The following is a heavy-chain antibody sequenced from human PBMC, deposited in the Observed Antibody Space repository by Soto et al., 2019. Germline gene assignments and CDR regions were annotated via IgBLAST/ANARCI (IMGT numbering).Heavy chain of an antibody. CDR1: GDTFSNYG. Sequence: QVLLVQSGAEVTKPGSSVKVSCKTSGDTFSNYGLSWLRQAPGQGPEWMGGFFPMLETTKYAQKIQGRITITADKFTSTSYMELRSSSSEHTFVFFSERIYVLFSAAQFQYWGQGTRVTV. V-gene: IGHV1-69*06. D-gene: IGHD6-6*01. J-gene: IGHJ4*02. CDR2: FFPMLETT. CDR3: ERIYVLFSAAQFQY.